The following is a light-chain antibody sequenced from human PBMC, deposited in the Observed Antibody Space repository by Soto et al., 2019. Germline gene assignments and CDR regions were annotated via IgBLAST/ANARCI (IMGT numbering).Light chain of an antibody. Sequence: EVVLTQYPGTLSFSSGERTTLSCRASQSVTRTDLAWYQQKPGQAPRLLIYGASSRDTGIPDRFSGSGSGTDFTLTITRLEPEDFAVYYCQQYGGSPRTFGQGSKVDVK. CDR3: QQYGGSPRT. J-gene: IGKJ1*01. CDR2: GAS. V-gene: IGKV3-20*01. CDR1: QSVTRTD.